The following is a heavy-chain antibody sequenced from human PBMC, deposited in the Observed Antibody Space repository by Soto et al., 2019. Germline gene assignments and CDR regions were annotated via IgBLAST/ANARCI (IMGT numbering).Heavy chain of an antibody. V-gene: IGHV3-23*01. Sequence: EVQLLESGGGLVQPGGSLRLSCAASGLTFSRHAMAWVRQAPGKGLEWLSSISESSSSTYYADSVKGRFTISKDNSNNMLYLQMNSLRAEDTAVYYCAKKPNGFDSWGQGTLVTVSS. CDR2: ISESSSST. CDR3: AKKPNGFDS. CDR1: GLTFSRHA. J-gene: IGHJ5*01.